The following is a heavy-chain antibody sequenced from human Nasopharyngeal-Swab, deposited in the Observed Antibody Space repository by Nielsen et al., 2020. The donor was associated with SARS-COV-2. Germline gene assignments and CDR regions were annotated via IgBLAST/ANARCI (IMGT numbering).Heavy chain of an antibody. V-gene: IGHV3-30*04. CDR1: RFTFSSSA. D-gene: IGHD3-9*01. J-gene: IGHJ4*02. CDR3: ARDYDVFTGYPSHFFDH. CDR2: ISYDGSNE. Sequence: GESLKISCAASRFTFSSSAMHWVRLAPGKGLEWVAVISYDGSNEYYADSVKGRFTISRDNSKDTLYLQMNSMRLEDTAFYYCARDYDVFTGYPSHFFDHWGQGTLVTVSS.